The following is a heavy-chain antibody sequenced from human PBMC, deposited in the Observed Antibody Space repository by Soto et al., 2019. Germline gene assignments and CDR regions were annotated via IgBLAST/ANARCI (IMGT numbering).Heavy chain of an antibody. CDR1: GVSISFYY. Sequence: SETLSLTCTVSGVSISFYYWSWIRQPPGKGLEWIAYIDSSGSTKYNPSLKSRVTISLDTSRNQLSLKLNSVTAADTAVYYCAREGATGALRGIDYWGQGTLVTVSS. CDR3: AREGATGALRGIDY. J-gene: IGHJ4*02. V-gene: IGHV4-59*01. CDR2: IDSSGST. D-gene: IGHD3-16*02.